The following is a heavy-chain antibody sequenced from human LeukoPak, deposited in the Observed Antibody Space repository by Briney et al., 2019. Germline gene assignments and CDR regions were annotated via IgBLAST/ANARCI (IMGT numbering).Heavy chain of an antibody. D-gene: IGHD1-26*01. V-gene: IGHV3-33*08. CDR2: IWYDGSNQ. Sequence: GGSLRLSWAAATLTFRSFGMHWVRQAPGKGLEWVAVIWYDGSNQYYADSVKGRFTISRDNSKNTLYLQINSLRTEDTAVYYWAIDVSGIDGCFHFWGRGPVVTVSS. J-gene: IGHJ1*01. CDR1: TLTFRSFG. CDR3: AIDVSGIDGCFHF.